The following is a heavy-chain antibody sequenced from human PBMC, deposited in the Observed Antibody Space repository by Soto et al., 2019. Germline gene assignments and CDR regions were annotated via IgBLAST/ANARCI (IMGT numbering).Heavy chain of an antibody. CDR3: VNRGDDYGDYVYPPPPDY. CDR1: GFTFSSYA. CDR2: ISSNGGST. V-gene: IGHV3-64D*08. D-gene: IGHD4-17*01. Sequence: GGSLRLSCSASGFTFSSYAMHWVRQAPGKGLEYVSAISSNGGSTYYADSVKGRFTISRDNSKNTLYLQMSSLRAEDTAVYYCVNRGDDYGDYVYPPPPDYWGQGTLVTVSS. J-gene: IGHJ4*02.